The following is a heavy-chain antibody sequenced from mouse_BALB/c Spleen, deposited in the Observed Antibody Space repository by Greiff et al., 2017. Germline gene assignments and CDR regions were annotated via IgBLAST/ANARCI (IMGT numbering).Heavy chain of an antibody. D-gene: IGHD3-1*01. CDR2: ISSGGGNT. Sequence: EVKLVESGGGLVKPGGSLKLSCAASGFTFSSYTMSWVRQTPEKRLEWVATISSGGGNTYYPDSVKGRFTISRDNAKNNLYLQMSSLRSEDTALYYCARWGATWFAYWGQGTLVTVSA. CDR1: GFTFSSYT. V-gene: IGHV5-9*03. CDR3: ARWGATWFAY. J-gene: IGHJ3*01.